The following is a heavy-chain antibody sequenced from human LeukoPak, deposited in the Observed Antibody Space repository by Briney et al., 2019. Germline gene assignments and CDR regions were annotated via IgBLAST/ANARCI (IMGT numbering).Heavy chain of an antibody. Sequence: GESLKISCKGSGYSFTSYWIGWVRQMPGKGLEWRGIIYPGDSDTRYSPSFQGQVTISADKPISTAYLQWSSLKASDTAMYYCARQFSGYSGYDLPLGAFDIWGQGTMVTVSS. CDR3: ARQFSGYSGYDLPLGAFDI. CDR1: GYSFTSYW. J-gene: IGHJ3*02. D-gene: IGHD5-12*01. V-gene: IGHV5-51*01. CDR2: IYPGDSDT.